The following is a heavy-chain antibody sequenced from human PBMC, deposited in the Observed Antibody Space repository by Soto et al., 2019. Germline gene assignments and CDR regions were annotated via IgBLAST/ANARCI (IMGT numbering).Heavy chain of an antibody. D-gene: IGHD4-17*01. CDR1: GYTFTSYY. CDR2: INPSGGST. CDR3: ARDQAVTPFRYYYSGLDV. Sequence: ASVNVSCKASGYTFTSYYMHWVRQAPGQGLEWMGIINPSGGSTSYAQKFQGRVTMTRDTSTSTVYMELSSLRSEDTAVYYCARDQAVTPFRYYYSGLDVWGQGTTVTGSS. V-gene: IGHV1-46*01. J-gene: IGHJ6*02.